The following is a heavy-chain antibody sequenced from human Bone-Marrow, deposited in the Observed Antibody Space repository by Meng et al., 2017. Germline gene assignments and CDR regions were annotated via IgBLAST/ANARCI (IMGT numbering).Heavy chain of an antibody. Sequence: ASVKVSCKASGYTFTGYYMHWVRQAPGQGLEWMGWINPNSGGTNYAQKFQGRVTMTRDTSISTAYMELSRLRSDDTAVYYCARSGFSNWNDNDAFDIWGQGTMVTVSS. CDR2: INPNSGGT. D-gene: IGHD1-1*01. V-gene: IGHV1-2*02. CDR3: ARSGFSNWNDNDAFDI. CDR1: GYTFTGYY. J-gene: IGHJ3*02.